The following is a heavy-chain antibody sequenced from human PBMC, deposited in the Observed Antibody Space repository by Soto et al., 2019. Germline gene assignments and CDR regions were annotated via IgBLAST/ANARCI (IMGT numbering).Heavy chain of an antibody. J-gene: IGHJ3*02. CDR2: ISAYNGNT. CDR3: ARSLWKQLDPDDAFDI. D-gene: IGHD6-13*01. Sequence: QVQLVQSGAEVKKPGASVKVSCKASGYTFTSYGISWVRQAPGQGLEWMGWISAYNGNTNYAQKLQGRVTMTTDTSTITAYMELRSLRSDDTAVYYCARSLWKQLDPDDAFDIWGQGTMVTVSS. CDR1: GYTFTSYG. V-gene: IGHV1-18*01.